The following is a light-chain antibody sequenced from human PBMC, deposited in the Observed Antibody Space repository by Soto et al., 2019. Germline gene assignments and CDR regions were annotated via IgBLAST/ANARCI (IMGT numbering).Light chain of an antibody. CDR3: CSYGGLSTFGV. CDR2: EAT. V-gene: IGLV2-23*02. J-gene: IGLJ2*01. Sequence: QSALTQPASVSGSPGQSITISCTGTRNDVGSYNLVSWYQHHPGKAPKLVIYEATKRPSVVSNRFSGSKSGNTASLTISGLQADDDAHYYCCSYGGLSTFGVFGGGTKLTVL. CDR1: RNDVGSYNL.